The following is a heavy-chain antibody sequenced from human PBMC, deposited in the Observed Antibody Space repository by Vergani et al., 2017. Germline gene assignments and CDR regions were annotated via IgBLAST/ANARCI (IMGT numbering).Heavy chain of an antibody. J-gene: IGHJ3*02. D-gene: IGHD2-15*01. Sequence: EVQLVESGGGLVQPGGSLRLSCAASGFTVSSNYMSWVRQAPGKGLEWVSVIYSGGSTYYADSVKGRFTISRDNSKNTLYLQMNSLRAEDTAVYYCAKAVVAATLFAFDIWGQGTMVTVSS. CDR2: IYSGGST. V-gene: IGHV3-66*01. CDR1: GFTVSSNY. CDR3: AKAVVAATLFAFDI.